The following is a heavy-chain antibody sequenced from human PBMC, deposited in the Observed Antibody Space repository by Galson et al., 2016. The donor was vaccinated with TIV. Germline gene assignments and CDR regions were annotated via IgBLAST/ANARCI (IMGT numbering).Heavy chain of an antibody. Sequence: SVKVSCKASGYTFTIYAVHWVRQAPGQGLEWVGGIIPLLSSPSYGQKFQGRLTITADESMTTSYMELTSLTSDDTAMYYCARGPGPAGIVGIYYNMDVWGQGTTVIVSS. CDR2: IIPLLSSP. CDR3: ARGPGPAGIVGIYYNMDV. CDR1: GYTFTIYA. D-gene: IGHD1-26*01. J-gene: IGHJ6*02. V-gene: IGHV1-69*13.